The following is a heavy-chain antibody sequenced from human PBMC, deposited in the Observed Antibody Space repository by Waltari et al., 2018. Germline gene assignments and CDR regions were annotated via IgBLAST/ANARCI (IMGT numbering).Heavy chain of an antibody. CDR2: IYYNGRT. CDR3: ASPSMSGFTFDV. CDR1: GGSIRRNSHY. V-gene: IGHV4-39*07. D-gene: IGHD3-10*01. Sequence: QLQLQESGTGLVKPSETLSLTCTVSGGSIRRNSHYWGWVRQSPGKGLEWIGSIYYNGRTYYNPSLESRVTISEDTSENQISLILSSVTAADTAVYYCASPSMSGFTFDVWGQGTMVIVSS. J-gene: IGHJ3*01.